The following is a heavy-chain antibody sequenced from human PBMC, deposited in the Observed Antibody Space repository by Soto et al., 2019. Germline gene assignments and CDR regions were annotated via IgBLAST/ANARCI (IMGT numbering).Heavy chain of an antibody. CDR1: GGSISSGDYS. J-gene: IGHJ5*01. V-gene: IGHV4-30-2*01. CDR2: IYHSGST. Sequence: SETLSLTCAVSGGSISSGDYSWSWIRQPPGKGLEWIGYIYHSGSTYYNPSLKSRVTISVDRSKNQFSLKLSSVTAADTAVYYCARVQIDYDDSSGFSPWFDPWGQGTLVTVSS. D-gene: IGHD3-22*01. CDR3: ARVQIDYDDSSGFSPWFDP.